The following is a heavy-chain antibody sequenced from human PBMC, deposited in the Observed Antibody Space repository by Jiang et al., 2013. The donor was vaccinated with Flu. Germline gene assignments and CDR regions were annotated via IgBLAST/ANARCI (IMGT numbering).Heavy chain of an antibody. Sequence: SGAEVKKPGASVKVSCKASGYTFTGYFIHWVRQAPGQGPQWMGWINPNSGGTKYAQQFQGWVTMTRDTSINTVYMELNRLRSDDTAVYYCARRYYYDSSGDYWDAFDIWGQGTMVTVSS. D-gene: IGHD3-22*01. V-gene: IGHV1-2*04. CDR2: INPNSGGT. CDR1: GYTFTGYF. J-gene: IGHJ3*02. CDR3: ARRYYYDSSGDYWDAFDI.